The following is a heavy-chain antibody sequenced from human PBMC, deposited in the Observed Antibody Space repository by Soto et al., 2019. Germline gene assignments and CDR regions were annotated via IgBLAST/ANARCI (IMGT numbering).Heavy chain of an antibody. CDR3: ARGDATKIVVTTYYAMDV. D-gene: IGHD3-22*01. V-gene: IGHV1-69*12. J-gene: IGHJ6*04. CDR1: GGSLSNYG. CDR2: IIPVFGTP. Sequence: VQLVQSGAEVKKPGSSVKVSCKASGGSLSNYGISWVRQAPGQGLEWMGAIIPVFGTPNYAQKSQDRVTITADESTTTVYMDVRSLTSEDTAVYYCARGDATKIVVTTYYAMDVWGAGTTVTVSS.